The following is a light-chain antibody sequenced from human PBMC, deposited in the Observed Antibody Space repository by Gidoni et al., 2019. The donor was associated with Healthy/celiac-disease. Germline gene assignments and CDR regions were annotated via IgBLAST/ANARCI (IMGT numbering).Light chain of an antibody. CDR2: GAS. V-gene: IGKV3-20*01. J-gene: IGKJ1*01. CDR3: QQYGSSLTWT. CDR1: KSVSSSY. Sequence: EIVMTHTPGTLSLSPGERATLSCRASKSVSSSYLTCYHQKHGQAPRLLIYGASSRATDSPHRFSGSGSGTDFTLTISRLVPADVAGYYCQQYGSSLTWTFGQGTKVEIK.